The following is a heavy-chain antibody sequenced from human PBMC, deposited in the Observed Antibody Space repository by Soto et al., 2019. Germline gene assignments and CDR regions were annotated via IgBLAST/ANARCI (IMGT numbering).Heavy chain of an antibody. V-gene: IGHV4-31*03. CDR3: ARGGIVVIPDS. Sequence: SETLSLTCTVSGGSISSGGYYWSWIRQHPGKGLEWIGYIYYSGGTYYNPSLRGRVTISIEMSKNQFSLNLSSVTAADTAVHYCARGGIVVIPDSWGQGTLVTVSS. J-gene: IGHJ5*01. CDR1: GGSISSGGYY. D-gene: IGHD3-22*01. CDR2: IYYSGGT.